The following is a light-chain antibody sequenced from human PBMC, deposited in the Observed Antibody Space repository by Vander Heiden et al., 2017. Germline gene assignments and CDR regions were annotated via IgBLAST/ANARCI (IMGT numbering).Light chain of an antibody. CDR2: WAS. V-gene: IGKV4-1*01. CDR1: QSVLKNSNNKNY. CDR3: HQYYTTPRT. Sequence: DIVITQSPDSLAVSLDERATINYKSNQSVLKNSNNKNYLSWYQVNPGQPPKSLIYWASTRASGVPDRYSGSESGTDFSLTISSLQAEDVAVYYWHQYYTTPRTFGQGTKLEI. J-gene: IGKJ1*01.